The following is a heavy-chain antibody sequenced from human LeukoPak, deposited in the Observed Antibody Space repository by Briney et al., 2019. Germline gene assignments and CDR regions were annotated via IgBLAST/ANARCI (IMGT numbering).Heavy chain of an antibody. V-gene: IGHV3-7*01. CDR2: INQDGSEK. Sequence: GGSLRLSCAVSGFTFSNYWMSWVRQAPGKGLEWVANINQDGSEKYYVGSVKGRFTISRDNAKNSLYPQMDSLRADDTAVYYCASQRYCVAWGQGTLVTVSS. CDR1: GFTFSNYW. CDR3: ASQRYCVA. J-gene: IGHJ5*02. D-gene: IGHD2-21*01.